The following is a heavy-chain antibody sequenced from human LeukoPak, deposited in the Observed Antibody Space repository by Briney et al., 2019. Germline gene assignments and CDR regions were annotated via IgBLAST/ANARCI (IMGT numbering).Heavy chain of an antibody. CDR1: GFTFSSYE. CDR3: ARSYTNHLFGMDV. CDR2: ISSSGSTR. D-gene: IGHD2-8*01. J-gene: IGHJ6*02. V-gene: IGHV3-48*03. Sequence: GGSLRLSCAASGFTFSSYEMNWVRQAPGKGLEWVSYISSSGSTRYYADSVKGRFTISRDNAKNSLYLQMNSLRAEDTAVYYCARSYTNHLFGMDVWGQGTAVTVSS.